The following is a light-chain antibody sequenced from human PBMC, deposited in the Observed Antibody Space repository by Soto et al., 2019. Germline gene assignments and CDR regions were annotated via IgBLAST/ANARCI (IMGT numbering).Light chain of an antibody. CDR2: GAS. J-gene: IGKJ4*01. CDR3: QQYGSPPST. Sequence: ESVLTQSPGTLSLSPGERATLSCRASQSVNKNFIAWYQQKPGQAPRLLINGASSRATGIPDRFSGGGSGSDFSLTIDRLESEDFSVYFCQQYGSPPSTFGGGTKVEIK. CDR1: QSVNKNF. V-gene: IGKV3-20*01.